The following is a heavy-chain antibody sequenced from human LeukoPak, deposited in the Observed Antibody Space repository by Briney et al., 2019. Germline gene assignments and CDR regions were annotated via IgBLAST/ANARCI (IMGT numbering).Heavy chain of an antibody. CDR3: ARSLRFGMGQRGDYFDY. CDR1: GYTFTSYY. D-gene: IGHD5/OR15-5a*01. Sequence: GASVKVSCKASGYTFTSYYMHWVRQAPGQGLEWMGIINPSGGSTSYAQKFQGRVTMTRDMSTSTVYMELSSLRSEDTAVYYCARSLRFGMGQRGDYFDYWGQGTLVTVSS. J-gene: IGHJ4*02. V-gene: IGHV1-46*01. CDR2: INPSGGST.